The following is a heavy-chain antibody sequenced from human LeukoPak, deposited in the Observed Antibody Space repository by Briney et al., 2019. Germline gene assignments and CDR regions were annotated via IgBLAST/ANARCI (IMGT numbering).Heavy chain of an antibody. V-gene: IGHV4-34*01. CDR1: GGSFSGYY. CDR3: ARARKYYYDSSGFLDAFDI. CDR2: INHSGST. J-gene: IGHJ3*02. Sequence: PSETLSLTCAVYGGSFSGYYWSWIRQPPGKGLEWIGEINHSGSTNYNPSLKSRVTISVDTSKNQFSLKLSSVSAADTAIYYCARARKYYYDSSGFLDAFDIWGQGTLVTVSS. D-gene: IGHD3-22*01.